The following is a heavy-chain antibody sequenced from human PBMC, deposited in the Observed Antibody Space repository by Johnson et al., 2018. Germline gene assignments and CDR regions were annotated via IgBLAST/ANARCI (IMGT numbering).Heavy chain of an antibody. CDR2: IANDGGAI. CDR1: GFAFSTYG. CDR3: ATRRYNWNYVHHYMDV. V-gene: IGHV3-30*03. D-gene: IGHD1-7*01. J-gene: IGHJ6*03. Sequence: QVQLVQSGGGVVQPGGSLRLSCAASGFAFSTYGMHWVRQAPGKGLEGVAVIANDGGAIYYADSMQGRFTLSRDNSMDVLYLELNSLRGEDTAVYYCATRRYNWNYVHHYMDVWGKGTTVAVSS.